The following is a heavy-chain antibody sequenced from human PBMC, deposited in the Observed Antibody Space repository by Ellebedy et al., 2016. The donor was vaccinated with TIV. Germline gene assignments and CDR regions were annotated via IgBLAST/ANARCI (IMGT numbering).Heavy chain of an antibody. CDR2: ISSDGADI. D-gene: IGHD1-14*01. V-gene: IGHV3-23*01. CDR1: GFTLSSYV. J-gene: IGHJ5*02. Sequence: GESLKISCAASGFTLSSYVMSWVRQAPGKRLERVAAISSDGADIYYADSVKGRFTISRDTSKNTLYLHMNSLRVEDTTIYYCAKGGFRNWFDPWGQGTQVTVSS. CDR3: AKGGFRNWFDP.